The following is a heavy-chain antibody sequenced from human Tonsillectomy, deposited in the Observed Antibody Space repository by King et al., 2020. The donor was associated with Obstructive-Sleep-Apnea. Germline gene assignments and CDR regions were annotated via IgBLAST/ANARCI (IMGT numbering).Heavy chain of an antibody. J-gene: IGHJ5*02. Sequence: VQLVESGGGLVKPGGSLRLSCAASGFTFSNAWMSWVRPAPGKGREWVGRIKSKTDGGTTDYAAPVKGRFIILRDDSKNTLYLQMNSLKTEDTAVYYCTTDGCSSTSCYDNWFDPWGQGTLVTVSS. D-gene: IGHD2-2*01. CDR1: GFTFSNAW. CDR3: TTDGCSSTSCYDNWFDP. V-gene: IGHV3-15*01. CDR2: IKSKTDGGTT.